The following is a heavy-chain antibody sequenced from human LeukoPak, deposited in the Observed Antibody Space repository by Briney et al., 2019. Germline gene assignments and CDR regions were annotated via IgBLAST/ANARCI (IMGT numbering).Heavy chain of an antibody. Sequence: GGSLRLSCAASGFTFDDYAMHWVRQAPGKGLEWVSGISWNSGSIGYADSVKGRFTISRDNAKNSLYLQMNSLRAEGTALYYCAKGHVVGATTSGAFDIWGQGTMVTVSS. J-gene: IGHJ3*02. V-gene: IGHV3-9*01. CDR3: AKGHVVGATTSGAFDI. CDR1: GFTFDDYA. D-gene: IGHD1-26*01. CDR2: ISWNSGSI.